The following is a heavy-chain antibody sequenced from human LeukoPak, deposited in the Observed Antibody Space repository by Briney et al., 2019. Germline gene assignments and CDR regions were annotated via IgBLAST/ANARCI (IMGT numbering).Heavy chain of an antibody. J-gene: IGHJ4*02. CDR1: GFTFSSSA. CDR2: TSNNGGYT. Sequence: GGSLRLSCAASGFTFSSSAMSWVRQAPGKGLEWVSATSNNGGYTYYADSVQGRFTISRDNSKSTLCLQMNSLRAEDTAVYYCAKQLGYCSDGSCYFPYWGQGTLVTVSS. CDR3: AKQLGYCSDGSCYFPY. D-gene: IGHD2-15*01. V-gene: IGHV3-23*01.